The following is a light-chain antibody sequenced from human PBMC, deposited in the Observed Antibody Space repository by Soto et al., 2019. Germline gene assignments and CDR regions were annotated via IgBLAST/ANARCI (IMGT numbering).Light chain of an antibody. CDR3: AAWDDSLSGLYV. V-gene: IGLV1-47*01. Sequence: SVLTQPPSASGTPGQRVTISCCGSSSNIGSNYVYWYQQLPGTAPKLLIYRNNQRPSGVPDRFSGSKSGTSASLAISGLRSEAEADYYCAAWDDSLSGLYVFGAGTKVPVL. J-gene: IGLJ1*01. CDR1: SSNIGSNY. CDR2: RNN.